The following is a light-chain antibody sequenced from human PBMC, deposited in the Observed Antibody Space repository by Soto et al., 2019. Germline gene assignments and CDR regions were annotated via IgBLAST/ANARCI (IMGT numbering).Light chain of an antibody. V-gene: IGKV3-20*01. CDR1: QSVTSNF. CDR3: RQYGRSPLLYT. J-gene: IGKJ2*01. CDR2: GAS. Sequence: ENVLTQSPGTLSLSPGERATLSCRASQSVTSNFLAWYQQKPGQAPRLLIYGASTRAAGVPDRFSGSGSGTDFTLPITGLEPEDFAVYYCRQYGRSPLLYTFGQGTKL.